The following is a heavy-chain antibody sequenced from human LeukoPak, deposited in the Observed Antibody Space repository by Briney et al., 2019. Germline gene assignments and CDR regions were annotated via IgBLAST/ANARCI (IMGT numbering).Heavy chain of an antibody. CDR1: GGSITTTNYY. CDR2: IYYSGST. CDR3: ARGTSGSYF. Sequence: SETLSLTCTASGGSITTTNYYWGWIRQPPGKGLEWIGSIYYSGSTYYNPSLKSRVTISVDTSKNQFSLKLSSVTAADTAVYYCARGTSGSYFWGQGTLVTVSS. J-gene: IGHJ4*02. V-gene: IGHV4-39*07. D-gene: IGHD1-26*01.